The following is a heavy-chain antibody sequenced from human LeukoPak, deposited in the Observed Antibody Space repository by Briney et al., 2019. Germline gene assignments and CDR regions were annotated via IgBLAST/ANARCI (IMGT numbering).Heavy chain of an antibody. CDR1: GGTFSSYA. Sequence: SVKVSCKASGGTFSSYAISWVRQAPGQGLEWMGGIIPSFGTANYAQKFQGRVTITTDESTSTAYMEPSSLRSEDTAVYYCARAWAACGGDCYSLFGFDYWGQGTLVTVSS. CDR2: IIPSFGTA. CDR3: ARAWAACGGDCYSLFGFDY. D-gene: IGHD2-21*02. V-gene: IGHV1-69*05. J-gene: IGHJ4*02.